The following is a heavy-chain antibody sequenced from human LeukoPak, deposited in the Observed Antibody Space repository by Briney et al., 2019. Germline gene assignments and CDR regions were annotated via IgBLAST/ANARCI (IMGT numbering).Heavy chain of an antibody. J-gene: IGHJ1*01. Sequence: GGSLRLSCAASGFTFSSYSMNWVRQAPGKGLEWVSSISSSSSYIYYADSVKGRFTISRDNSKNTLYLQMNSLRAEDTAVYYCAKDTKYYYDSSAEYFQHWGQGTLVTVSS. CDR3: AKDTKYYYDSSAEYFQH. CDR2: ISSSSSYI. CDR1: GFTFSSYS. D-gene: IGHD3-22*01. V-gene: IGHV3-21*04.